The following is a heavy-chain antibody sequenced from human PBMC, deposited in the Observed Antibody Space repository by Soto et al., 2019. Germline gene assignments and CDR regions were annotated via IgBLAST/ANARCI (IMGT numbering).Heavy chain of an antibody. V-gene: IGHV3-7*01. CDR2: IKQGGSEK. D-gene: IGHD6-19*01. CDR3: ARGPPSAVAGTDDFDY. Sequence: GGSLRLSCAASGFTFSSYWMSWVRQAPGKGLEWVANIKQGGSEKYYVDSVKGRFTISRDNAKNSLYLQMNSLRAEDTAVYYCARGPPSAVAGTDDFDYWGQGTLVTVSS. CDR1: GFTFSSYW. J-gene: IGHJ4*02.